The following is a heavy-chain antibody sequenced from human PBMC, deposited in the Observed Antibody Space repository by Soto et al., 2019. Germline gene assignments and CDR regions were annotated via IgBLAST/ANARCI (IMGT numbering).Heavy chain of an antibody. Sequence: QVQLVQSGAEVKKPGASVKVSCKASGYTFTSYGISWVRQAPGQGLEWMGWISAYNGNTNYAQKLQGRVTMTTDTSTSTVYMELRSLRSDDTAVYYCARAGLWFGVGDAFDIWGQGTMVTVSS. J-gene: IGHJ3*02. CDR2: ISAYNGNT. CDR3: ARAGLWFGVGDAFDI. D-gene: IGHD3-10*01. V-gene: IGHV1-18*01. CDR1: GYTFTSYG.